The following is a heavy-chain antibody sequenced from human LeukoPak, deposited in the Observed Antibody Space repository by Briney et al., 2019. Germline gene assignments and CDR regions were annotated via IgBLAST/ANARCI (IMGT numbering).Heavy chain of an antibody. CDR3: ARDAARGWSRDYYYYGMDV. CDR1: GFTFRSYA. Sequence: PGRSLRLSCAASGFTFRSYAMHWVRQAPGKGREGVAVISYDGSNKYYADSVKGRFTISRDNSKNTLYLQMNSLRAEDTAVYYCARDAARGWSRDYYYYGMDVWGKGTTVTVSS. J-gene: IGHJ6*04. D-gene: IGHD6-19*01. V-gene: IGHV3-30*04. CDR2: ISYDGSNK.